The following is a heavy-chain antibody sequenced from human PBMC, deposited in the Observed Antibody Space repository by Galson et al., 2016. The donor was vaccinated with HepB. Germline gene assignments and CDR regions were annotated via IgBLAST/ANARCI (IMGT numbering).Heavy chain of an antibody. J-gene: IGHJ6*02. Sequence: SVKVSCKASEDTFTKYYFHWVRQAPGQGLEWMGAINPIIGYTDYRKHFQGRVTMTSDASTRTVYMQVSSLRPEDTAMYFCARGHGSVIRGVVRLYYGMDVWGQGTTVIVSS. CDR1: EDTFTKYY. CDR3: ARGHGSVIRGVVRLYYGMDV. CDR2: INPIIGYT. D-gene: IGHD3-10*01. V-gene: IGHV1-46*01.